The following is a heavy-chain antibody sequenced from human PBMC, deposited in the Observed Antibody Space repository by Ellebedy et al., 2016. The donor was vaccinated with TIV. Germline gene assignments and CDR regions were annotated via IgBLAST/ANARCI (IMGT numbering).Heavy chain of an antibody. J-gene: IGHJ5*02. CDR1: GFIFSDYY. Sequence: GGSLRLSCAASGFIFSDYYMSWIRQAPGKGLEWISYISSSGTPIYYADSVKGRFTISRDNAKNSLDLQMNNLRADDTAVYYCARDTRFIDQRHNWFDPWGQGAQVTVSS. CDR2: ISSSGTPI. V-gene: IGHV3-11*01. D-gene: IGHD6-25*01. CDR3: ARDTRFIDQRHNWFDP.